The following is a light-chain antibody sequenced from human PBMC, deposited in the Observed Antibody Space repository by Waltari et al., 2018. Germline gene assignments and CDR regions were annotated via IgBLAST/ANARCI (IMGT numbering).Light chain of an antibody. V-gene: IGKV3-11*01. CDR1: QSVGNY. CDR3: QQRAQWPLT. CDR2: GAS. Sequence: EIVLTQSPATLSLLPGERATLSCRASQSVGNYLAWHQQKPGQSPRLLISGASNRATGVAARFSGSGSGTDFTLTISSLEPEDFAVYYCQQRAQWPLTFGGGTKVEIK. J-gene: IGKJ4*01.